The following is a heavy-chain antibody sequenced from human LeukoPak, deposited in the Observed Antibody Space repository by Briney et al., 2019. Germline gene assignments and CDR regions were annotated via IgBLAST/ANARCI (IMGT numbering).Heavy chain of an antibody. CDR2: MYTSGST. J-gene: IGHJ4*02. CDR1: GVSISSCEYY. D-gene: IGHD3-22*01. CDR3: ARGVWYGSGYYYDY. Sequence: SDTLSLTCTLSGVSISSCEYYWSWIRQPAGRGLEWSGRMYTSGSTNYNPSLKSRVTMSVDTSKNQFSLKLSSVTAADTAVYYCARGVWYGSGYYYDYWGQGTLVTVSS. V-gene: IGHV4-61*02.